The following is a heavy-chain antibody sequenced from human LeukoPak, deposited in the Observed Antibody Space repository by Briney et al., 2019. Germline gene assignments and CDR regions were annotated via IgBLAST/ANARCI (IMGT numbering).Heavy chain of an antibody. CDR1: GVTFSDHY. D-gene: IGHD3-9*01. CDR2: ISSGGDSI. Sequence: GGSLRLSCAASGVTFSDHYMSWIRQAPGKGLEWLSYISSGGDSIYYADSVKGRFTIFRDNAKNSVSLQMNSLRAEDTAVYYCARGRANYDILTGLSMDVWGKGTTVTVSS. J-gene: IGHJ6*04. CDR3: ARGRANYDILTGLSMDV. V-gene: IGHV3-11*04.